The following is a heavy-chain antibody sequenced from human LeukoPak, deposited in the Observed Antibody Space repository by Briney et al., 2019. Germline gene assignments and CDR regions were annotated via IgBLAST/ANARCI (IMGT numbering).Heavy chain of an antibody. CDR1: GFTFSSYG. J-gene: IGHJ3*02. Sequence: LAGGSLRLSCAASGFTFSSYGMSWVRQAPGKGLEWVSAISGSGGSTYYADSVKGRFTISRDNSKNPLYLQMNSLRAEDTAVYYCAKANRIYDSSGSDAFDIWGQGTMVTVSS. V-gene: IGHV3-23*01. CDR3: AKANRIYDSSGSDAFDI. CDR2: ISGSGGST. D-gene: IGHD3-22*01.